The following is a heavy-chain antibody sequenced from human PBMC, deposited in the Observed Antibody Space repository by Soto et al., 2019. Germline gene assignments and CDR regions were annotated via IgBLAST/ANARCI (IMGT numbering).Heavy chain of an antibody. Sequence: SETLSLPCTVSGGSIRRGDYLWSCIRQPPGKGLEWIGYIYYSGSTYYNPSLKSRVTISVDTSKNQFSLKLSSVTAADTAVYYCARESIFGVVITRFFDYWGQGTLVTVSS. J-gene: IGHJ4*02. V-gene: IGHV4-30-4*01. D-gene: IGHD3-3*01. CDR2: IYYSGST. CDR1: GGSIRRGDYL. CDR3: ARESIFGVVITRFFDY.